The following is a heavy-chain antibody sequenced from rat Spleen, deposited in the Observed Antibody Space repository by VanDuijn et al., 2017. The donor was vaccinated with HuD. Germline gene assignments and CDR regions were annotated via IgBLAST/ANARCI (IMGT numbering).Heavy chain of an antibody. Sequence: EVQLVESGGGLVQPGGSLKLSCVASGFTFNNYWMTWIRQAPGRGLEWVASISTGGGNTYYRDSVKGRFTISRDNAKSTLYLQMDSLRSEDTATYYCARLITQSYWGQGVMVTVSS. V-gene: IGHV5-31*01. CDR3: ARLITQSY. J-gene: IGHJ2*01. CDR2: ISTGGGNT. D-gene: IGHD1-10*01. CDR1: GFTFNNYW.